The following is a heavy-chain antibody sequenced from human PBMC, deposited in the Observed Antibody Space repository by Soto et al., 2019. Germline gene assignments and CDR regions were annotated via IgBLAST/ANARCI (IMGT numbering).Heavy chain of an antibody. CDR2: INPGDSDT. Sequence: PGESLKISGKGSGYTFANYWIAWVRQMPGNGLEWMAIINPGDSDTRYSPTFQGQVTVSADRSISTPYLQWGSLKASDTAMYYCARPDSNGWYDYWGQGTLVTVSS. J-gene: IGHJ4*02. D-gene: IGHD6-19*01. CDR1: GYTFANYW. CDR3: ARPDSNGWYDY. V-gene: IGHV5-51*01.